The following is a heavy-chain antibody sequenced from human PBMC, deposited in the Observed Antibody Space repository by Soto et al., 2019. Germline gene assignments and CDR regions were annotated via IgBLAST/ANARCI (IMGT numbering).Heavy chain of an antibody. CDR1: GGSISSYY. Sequence: PSETLSLTXTVSGGSISSYYWSWIRQPPGKGLEWIGYIYYSGSTNYNPSLKSRVTISVDTSKNQFSLKLSSVTAADTAVYYCARKIYGDYADYWGQGTLVTVSS. V-gene: IGHV4-59*01. D-gene: IGHD4-17*01. CDR2: IYYSGST. CDR3: ARKIYGDYADY. J-gene: IGHJ4*02.